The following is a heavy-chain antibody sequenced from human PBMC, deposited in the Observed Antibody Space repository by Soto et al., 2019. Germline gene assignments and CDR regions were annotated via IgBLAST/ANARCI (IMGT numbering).Heavy chain of an antibody. V-gene: IGHV3-21*01. CDR1: GFTFSSYS. J-gene: IGHJ6*02. D-gene: IGHD3-9*01. CDR2: ISSSSSYI. Sequence: GGSLRLSCAASGFTFSSYSMNWVRQAPGKGLEWVSSISSSSSYIYYADSVKGRFTISRDNAKNSLYLQMNSLRAEDTAVYYCASSRYFDWLLLSYYYYGMDVWGQGTTVTVSS. CDR3: ASSRYFDWLLLSYYYYGMDV.